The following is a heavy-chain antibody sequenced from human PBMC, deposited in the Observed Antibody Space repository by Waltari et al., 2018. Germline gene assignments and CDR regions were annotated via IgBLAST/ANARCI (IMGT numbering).Heavy chain of an antibody. V-gene: IGHV3-33*01. CDR3: ARSETTGSGYMDV. CDR1: GFIFPSSG. Sequence: QVQLVESGGGVVQPGRSLRLSCSASGFIFPSSGMHWVRQAPGKGLEWVAVIWNDGSLKYYTYSLKGRFTISRDNSENTLYLQMSGLRPEDTAVYYCARSETTGSGYMDVWGKGTTVTVSS. J-gene: IGHJ6*03. CDR2: IWNDGSLK. D-gene: IGHD4-17*01.